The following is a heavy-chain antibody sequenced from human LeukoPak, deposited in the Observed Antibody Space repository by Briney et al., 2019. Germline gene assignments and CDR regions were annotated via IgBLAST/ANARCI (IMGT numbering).Heavy chain of an antibody. CDR1: GFTFSSSG. V-gene: IGHV3-30*03. CDR2: ISYDGKSN. CDR3: ARAFVYYYDSSGQSDAFDI. D-gene: IGHD3-22*01. Sequence: GRSLRLSCAASGFTFSSSGMHWVRQGPGKGLEWVTFISYDGKSNFYTDSVKGRFTISRDNSKNTLYLQMDSLRAEDTAVYYCARAFVYYYDSSGQSDAFDIWGQGTMVTVSS. J-gene: IGHJ3*02.